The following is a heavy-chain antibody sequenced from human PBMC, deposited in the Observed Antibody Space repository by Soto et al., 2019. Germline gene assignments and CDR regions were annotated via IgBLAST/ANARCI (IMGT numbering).Heavy chain of an antibody. CDR2: ICGSADST. D-gene: IGHD2-8*01. CDR1: GFSFSSFA. CDR3: ENRRRVMIYAIAVYGMDV. V-gene: IGHV3-23*01. Sequence: EVQLLESGGGLIHPGGSLRLSCAASGFSFSSFAMNWVRQAPGKGLVWVSIICGSADSTSYADSVKGRFTISRDNSKSALNLEIKRLRAEEAAVYYCENRRRVMIYAIAVYGMDVWGQGTTVTVSS. J-gene: IGHJ6*02.